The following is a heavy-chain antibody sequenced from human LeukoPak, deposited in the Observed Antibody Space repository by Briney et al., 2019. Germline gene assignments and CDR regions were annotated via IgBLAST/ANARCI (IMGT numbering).Heavy chain of an antibody. Sequence: SETLSLTCTVSGGSISSSSYYWGWIRQPPGKGLEWIGSIYHSGRTFYNPSLKSRVTISVDTSKNQFSLKLTSVTAADTALYYCARDKRVAVAGTYIYYYYMDVWGNGTTVTISS. V-gene: IGHV4-39*02. CDR3: ARDKRVAVAGTYIYYYYMDV. J-gene: IGHJ6*03. D-gene: IGHD6-19*01. CDR2: IYHSGRT. CDR1: GGSISSSSYY.